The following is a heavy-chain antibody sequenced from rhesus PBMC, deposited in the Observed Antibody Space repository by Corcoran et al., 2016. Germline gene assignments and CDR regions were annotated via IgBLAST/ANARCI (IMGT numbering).Heavy chain of an antibody. J-gene: IGHJ5-1*01. CDR2: IYGSGGGT. Sequence: QVQLQESGPGLVKPSGTLSLTCAVSGGSLNDDYYWSWSRQPPGKGLEWIGYIYGSGGGTNYHPSLKNRVTISIDTSKNQFSLNLSSMTAADTAVYFCASCLSYGGGYRFDVWGAGVLVTVSS. V-gene: IGHV4-106*01. D-gene: IGHD3-16*01. CDR3: ASCLSYGGGYRFDV. CDR1: GGSLNDDYY.